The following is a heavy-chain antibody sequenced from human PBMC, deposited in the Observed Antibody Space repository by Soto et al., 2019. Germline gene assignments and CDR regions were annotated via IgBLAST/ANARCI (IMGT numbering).Heavy chain of an antibody. CDR2: IYYSGST. D-gene: IGHD2-2*01. J-gene: IGHJ4*02. CDR1: GDSITSNSYF. V-gene: IGHV4-39*01. Sequence: QLQLQESGPGLVKPSETLSLTCTVSGDSITSNSYFWAWIRQPPGKGLEWIGSIYYSGSTYHNPSLTSRVTLSVDRSHNQFSLKLTSVTAAVTAVYYCARHFSAAHFAYWGQGALVTVSS. CDR3: ARHFSAAHFAY.